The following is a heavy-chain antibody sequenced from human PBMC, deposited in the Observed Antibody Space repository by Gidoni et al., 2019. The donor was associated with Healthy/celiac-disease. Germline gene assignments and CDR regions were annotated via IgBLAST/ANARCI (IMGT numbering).Heavy chain of an antibody. CDR1: ARTFSTYA. V-gene: IGHV1-69*09. D-gene: IGHD6-13*01. Sequence: QVQLVQSGAEVKKPGASVQVSCKASARTFSTYAISWGRQAPGQGLGWMGRIIPILGIGNYEQKFQGRVTITADKYTSTAYMELSSLRSEDTAVYYCARSMAAAGTIYYYYGMDVWGQGTTVTVSS. J-gene: IGHJ6*02. CDR3: ARSMAAAGTIYYYYGMDV. CDR2: IIPILGIG.